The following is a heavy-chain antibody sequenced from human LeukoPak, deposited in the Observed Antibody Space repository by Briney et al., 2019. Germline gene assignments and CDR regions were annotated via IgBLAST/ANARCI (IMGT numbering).Heavy chain of an antibody. CDR2: INHSGST. CDR3: AGAGAHFDY. CDR1: GGSFSGYY. D-gene: IGHD3-10*01. V-gene: IGHV4-34*01. Sequence: SETLSLTCAVDGGSFSGYYWRWIRQPPGKGREWIGEINHSGSTNYNPSLKSGATISVDTSTKQLSLRLSAVSAAAPAVFYCAGAGAHFDYWGQGTLVTVSS. J-gene: IGHJ4*02.